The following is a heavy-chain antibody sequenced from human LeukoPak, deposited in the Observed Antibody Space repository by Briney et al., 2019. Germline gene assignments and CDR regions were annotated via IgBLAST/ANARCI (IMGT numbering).Heavy chain of an antibody. CDR3: ARAGGMGYSSSSGYYYYYMDV. CDR1: GDSISSYY. CDR2: IYYSGST. V-gene: IGHV4-59*01. J-gene: IGHJ6*03. Sequence: SETLSLTCTVSGDSISSYYWSWIRQPPGKGLEWIGYIYYSGSTNYNPSLKSRVTISVDTSKNQFSLKLSSVTAADTAVYYCARAGGMGYSSSSGYYYYYMDVWGKGTTVTVSS. D-gene: IGHD6-6*01.